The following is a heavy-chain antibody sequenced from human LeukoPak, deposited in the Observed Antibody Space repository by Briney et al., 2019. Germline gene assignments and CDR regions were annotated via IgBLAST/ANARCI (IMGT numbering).Heavy chain of an antibody. D-gene: IGHD3-22*01. CDR1: GFTFSSYW. V-gene: IGHV3-7*01. CDR3: AREGKYYYDSSVDY. J-gene: IGHJ4*02. CDR2: IKQDGSEK. Sequence: PGGSLRLSCAASGFTFSSYWMSWVRQAPGKGLEWVANIKQDGSEKYYVDSVKGRFTISRDNAKNSLYLQMNSLRAEDTAVYYCAREGKYYYDSSVDYWGQGTLVTVSS.